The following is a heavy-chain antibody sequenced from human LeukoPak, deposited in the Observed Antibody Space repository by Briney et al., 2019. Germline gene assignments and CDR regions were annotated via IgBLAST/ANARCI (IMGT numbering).Heavy chain of an antibody. J-gene: IGHJ4*02. CDR1: GFTFSSYG. V-gene: IGHV3-30*18. Sequence: GGSLRLSCAASGFTFSSYGMHWVRQAPGKGLEWVAVISYDGSNKYYADSVKGRFTISRDNSKNTLYLQMNSLRAEDTAVYYCAKDSDIVVVVAATQFDYWGQGTLVTVSS. CDR3: AKDSDIVVVVAATQFDY. CDR2: ISYDGSNK. D-gene: IGHD2-15*01.